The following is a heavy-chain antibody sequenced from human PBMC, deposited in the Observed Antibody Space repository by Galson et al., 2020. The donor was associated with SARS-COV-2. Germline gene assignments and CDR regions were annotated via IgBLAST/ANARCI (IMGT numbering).Heavy chain of an antibody. D-gene: IGHD3-22*01. Sequence: SETLSLTCTVSGGSISSYYWSWIRQPPGKGLEWIGYIYYSGSTTYNPSLKSRVTISVDTYKNQFSLKLSSVTAADTAVYYCARYGVVDYYDSSGYDTNAFDIWGQGTMVTVSS. V-gene: IGHV4-59*01. CDR2: IYYSGST. CDR1: GGSISSYY. CDR3: ARYGVVDYYDSSGYDTNAFDI. J-gene: IGHJ3*02.